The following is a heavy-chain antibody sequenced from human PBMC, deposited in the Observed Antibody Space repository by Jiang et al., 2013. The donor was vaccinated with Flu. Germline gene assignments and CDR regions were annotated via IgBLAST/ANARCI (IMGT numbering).Heavy chain of an antibody. D-gene: IGHD6-19*01. CDR3: ARRSSGWYFEH. V-gene: IGHV4-34*01. CDR1: GGSFTGYY. Sequence: LLKPSETLSLTCALSGGSFTGYYWSWIRQSPGRGLECLGEIYHTGRTRYNPSLEGRVIISIDTSDNEFSLKLTSVTAADTAVYYCARRSSGWYFEHWGQGTPVTVSS. CDR2: IYHTGRT. J-gene: IGHJ4*02.